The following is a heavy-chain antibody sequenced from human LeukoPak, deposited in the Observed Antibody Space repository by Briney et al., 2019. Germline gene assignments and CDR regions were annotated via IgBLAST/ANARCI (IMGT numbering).Heavy chain of an antibody. Sequence: GGSLRLSCSASGFTFSNYAMYWVRQAPGKGLEYISAISSNGGSTYYADSVKGRFTISRDNSRNTLYLQMNSLRAEDTAVYYCAKGDYYDLDYWGQGTLVTVSS. CDR3: AKGDYYDLDY. D-gene: IGHD3-22*01. CDR2: ISSNGGST. CDR1: GFTFSNYA. V-gene: IGHV3-64*04. J-gene: IGHJ4*02.